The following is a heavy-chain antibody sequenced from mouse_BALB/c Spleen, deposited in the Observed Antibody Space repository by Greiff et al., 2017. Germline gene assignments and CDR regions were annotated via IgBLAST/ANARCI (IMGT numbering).Heavy chain of an antibody. Sequence: VQLQQSGPGLVQPSQSLSITCTVSGFSLTSYGVHWVRQSPGKGLEWLGVIWSGGSTDYNAAFISRLSISKDNSKSQVFFKMNSLQANDTAIYYCARNYYYDYDYFDYWGQGTTLTVSS. V-gene: IGHV2-2*02. CDR2: IWSGGST. J-gene: IGHJ2*01. D-gene: IGHD2-4*01. CDR1: GFSLTSYG. CDR3: ARNYYYDYDYFDY.